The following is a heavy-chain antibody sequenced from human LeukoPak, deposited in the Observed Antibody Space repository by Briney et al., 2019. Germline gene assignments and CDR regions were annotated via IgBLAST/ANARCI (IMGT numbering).Heavy chain of an antibody. CDR3: VSQLGGTTFH. Sequence: SETLSLTCTVSGVSINTYFWSWIRQPPGKGLEWIGYVYYNGITNYNPSLKSRVSISLDTSKNQFSLRLNSVTAAEMAVYYCVSQLGGTTFHWGQGTLVTVSS. D-gene: IGHD1/OR15-1a*01. J-gene: IGHJ4*02. CDR1: GVSINTYF. V-gene: IGHV4-59*13. CDR2: VYYNGIT.